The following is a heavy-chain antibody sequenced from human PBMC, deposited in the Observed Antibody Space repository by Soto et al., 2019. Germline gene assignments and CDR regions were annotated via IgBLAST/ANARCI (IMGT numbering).Heavy chain of an antibody. D-gene: IGHD3-10*01. J-gene: IGHJ4*02. CDR3: AKRDSGSGRSPPLINY. Sequence: EVQLLESGGGLVQPGGSLGLSCAASGFTFSSYSINWVRQAPGKGLEWVASVGGGGDYAFYADSVTGRFTITRDDSQNTLYLQMNSLRAEDTAAYFCAKRDSGSGRSPPLINYWGQGTLVTVSS. V-gene: IGHV3-23*01. CDR2: VGGGGDYA. CDR1: GFTFSSYS.